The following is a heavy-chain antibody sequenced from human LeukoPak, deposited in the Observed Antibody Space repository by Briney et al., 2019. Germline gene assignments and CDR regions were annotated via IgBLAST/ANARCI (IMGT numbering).Heavy chain of an antibody. CDR3: ARHRQYDADVFDI. D-gene: IGHD2-8*01. CDR2: ISYSGST. Sequence: SETLSLTCTVSGGSISRYYWSWIRQPPGKGLEWIGYISYSGSTKYNPSLKSRVTISIDTSKKQFSLNLSSVTAADTAVYYCARHRQYDADVFDIWGQGTMVTVSS. J-gene: IGHJ3*02. V-gene: IGHV4-59*08. CDR1: GGSISRYY.